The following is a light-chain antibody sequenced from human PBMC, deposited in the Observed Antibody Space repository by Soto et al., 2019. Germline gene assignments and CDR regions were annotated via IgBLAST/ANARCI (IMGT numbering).Light chain of an antibody. CDR2: GAS. V-gene: IGKV3-20*01. CDR1: QSVSSTY. CDR3: QQYGSSFLT. J-gene: IGKJ4*01. Sequence: EIVLTQSPGTLSLSPGERATLSCRASQSVSSTYLAWYQQKPGQAPRLLIYGASNRATGIPDRFSGSGSGTDFTLTISRPEPEDFAVYYCQQYGSSFLTFGGGTKVDIK.